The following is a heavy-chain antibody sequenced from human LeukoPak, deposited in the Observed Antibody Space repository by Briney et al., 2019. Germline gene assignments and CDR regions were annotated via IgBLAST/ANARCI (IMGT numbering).Heavy chain of an antibody. CDR1: GFTFSTYG. V-gene: IGHV3-30*18. CDR3: AKDASSSWYYFDY. D-gene: IGHD6-13*01. CDR2: ISYDGSNK. J-gene: IGHJ4*02. Sequence: GGSLRLSCAASGFTFSTYGMHWVRQAPGKGLEWVAIISYDGSNKYYADSVKGRFTISRDNSKNTLFLQMNSLRAEDTAVYYCAKDASSSWYYFDYWGQGTLVTVSS.